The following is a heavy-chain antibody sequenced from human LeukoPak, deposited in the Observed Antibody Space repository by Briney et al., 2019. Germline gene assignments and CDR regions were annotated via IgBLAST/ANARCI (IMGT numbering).Heavy chain of an antibody. D-gene: IGHD2-21*01. CDR1: GFTFSDYY. J-gene: IGHJ3*02. CDR2: ISSSGSTI. CDR3: ARAYCGGDCYRDAFDI. Sequence: GGSLRLSCAASGFTFSDYYMSWIRQAPGKGLEWVSYISSSGSTIYYADSVKGRFTISRDNAKNSLYLQMNSLRAEDTAVYYCARAYCGGDCYRDAFDIWGQGTMVTVSS. V-gene: IGHV3-11*04.